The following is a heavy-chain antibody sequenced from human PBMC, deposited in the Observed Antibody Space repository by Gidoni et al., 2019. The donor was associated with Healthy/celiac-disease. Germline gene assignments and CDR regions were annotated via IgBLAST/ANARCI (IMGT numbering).Heavy chain of an antibody. CDR1: GYTFTSYY. CDR3: ARDGVDGSGSYLGPEYYFDY. J-gene: IGHJ4*02. CDR2: INPSGGST. D-gene: IGHD1-26*01. Sequence: QVQLVQSGAEVKKPGASVKVSCKASGYTFTSYYMHWVRQDPGQGLEWMGIINPSGGSTSYAQKFQGRVTMTRDTSTSTVYMELSSLRSEDTAVYYCARDGVDGSGSYLGPEYYFDYWGQGTLVTVSS. V-gene: IGHV1-46*01.